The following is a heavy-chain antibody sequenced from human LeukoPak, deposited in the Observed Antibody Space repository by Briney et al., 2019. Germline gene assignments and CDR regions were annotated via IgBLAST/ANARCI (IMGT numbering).Heavy chain of an antibody. Sequence: SETLSLTCTVSGGSISSYYWSWIRQPPGKGLEWIGYIYYSGSTNYNPSLKSRVTISVDTSKNQFSLKLSSVTAADTAVYYCARGLMYYYGSGSPRAFDIWGQGTMVTVSS. V-gene: IGHV4-59*08. D-gene: IGHD3-10*01. CDR2: IYYSGST. J-gene: IGHJ3*02. CDR3: ARGLMYYYGSGSPRAFDI. CDR1: GGSISSYY.